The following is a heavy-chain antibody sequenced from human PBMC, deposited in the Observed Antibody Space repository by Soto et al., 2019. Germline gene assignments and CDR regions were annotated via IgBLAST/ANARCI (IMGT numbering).Heavy chain of an antibody. J-gene: IGHJ6*02. V-gene: IGHV1-69*13. Sequence: GASVKVSCKASGGTFSSYAISWVRQAPGQGLEWMGGIIPIFGTASYAQKFQGRVTITADESTSTAYMELSSLRSEDTAVYYCAGDLGYCGGGSCYAQGHYYGTDVWGQGTTVTVSS. CDR1: GGTFSSYA. CDR3: AGDLGYCGGGSCYAQGHYYGTDV. CDR2: IIPIFGTA. D-gene: IGHD2-15*01.